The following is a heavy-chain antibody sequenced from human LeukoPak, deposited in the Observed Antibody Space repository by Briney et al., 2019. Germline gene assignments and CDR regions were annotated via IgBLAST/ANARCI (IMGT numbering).Heavy chain of an antibody. CDR1: GYTFTSYG. D-gene: IGHD5-18*01. CDR2: ISAYNGNT. Sequence: ASVKVSCKASGYTFTSYGISWVRQAPGQGLEWMGWISAYNGNTNYAQKLQGRVTMTTDTSTSTAYMELSSLRSEDTAVYYCARERTVDTATRAFDIWGQGTMVTVSS. CDR3: ARERTVDTATRAFDI. V-gene: IGHV1-18*01. J-gene: IGHJ3*02.